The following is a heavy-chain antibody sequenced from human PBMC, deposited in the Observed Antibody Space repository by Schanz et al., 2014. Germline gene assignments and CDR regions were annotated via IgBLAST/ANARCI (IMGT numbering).Heavy chain of an antibody. CDR1: GFNFSDYA. CDR2: ISGGGGTT. Sequence: EVQLLESGGGLVEPGGSLRLSCAASGFNFSDYAMCWVRQAPGKGLEWVSAISGGGGTTYYTDSVKGRFTISRDNAENTLFLQMNSLRAEDTAVYYCAKNQYDDVDLSSFYFDFWGQGTLVTVSS. CDR3: AKNQYDDVDLSSFYFDF. J-gene: IGHJ4*02. D-gene: IGHD3-10*02. V-gene: IGHV3-23*01.